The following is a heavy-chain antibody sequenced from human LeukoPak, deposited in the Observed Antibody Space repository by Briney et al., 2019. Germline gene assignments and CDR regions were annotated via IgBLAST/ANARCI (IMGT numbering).Heavy chain of an antibody. V-gene: IGHV1-8*03. CDR3: ARRYSGYDLGFDY. D-gene: IGHD5-12*01. CDR1: GYRFNDYG. J-gene: IGHJ4*02. Sequence: ASVKVSCKASGYRFNDYGISWVRQAPGQGLEWMGWMNPNSGNTGYAQKFQGRVTITRNTSISTAYMELSSLRSEDTAVYYCARRYSGYDLGFDYWGQGTLVTVSS. CDR2: MNPNSGNT.